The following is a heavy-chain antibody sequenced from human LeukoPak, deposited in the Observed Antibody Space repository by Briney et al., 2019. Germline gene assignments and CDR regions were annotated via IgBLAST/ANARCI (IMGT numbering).Heavy chain of an antibody. CDR1: GFTFSSYA. Sequence: PGGSLRLSRAASGFTFSSYAMSWVRQAPGKGLEWVSAISGSGDSTYYADSVKGRFTISRDNSKNTLYLQMNGLRAEDTAVYYCANSPRDYYGSGSSHPFDSWGQGTLVTVSS. D-gene: IGHD3-10*01. CDR3: ANSPRDYYGSGSSHPFDS. CDR2: ISGSGDST. V-gene: IGHV3-23*01. J-gene: IGHJ4*02.